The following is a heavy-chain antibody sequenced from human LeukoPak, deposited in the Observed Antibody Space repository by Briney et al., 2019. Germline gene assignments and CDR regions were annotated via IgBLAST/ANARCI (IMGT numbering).Heavy chain of an antibody. Sequence: SSKTLSLTCTVSGGSISSGGYYWSWIRQHPGKGLEWIGYIYYSGSTYYNPSLKSRVTISVDTSKNQFSLKLSSVTAADTAVYYCARAAGMGVPFDYWGQGTLVTVSS. CDR3: ARAAGMGVPFDY. CDR2: IYYSGST. CDR1: GGSISSGGYY. D-gene: IGHD3-10*01. J-gene: IGHJ4*02. V-gene: IGHV4-31*03.